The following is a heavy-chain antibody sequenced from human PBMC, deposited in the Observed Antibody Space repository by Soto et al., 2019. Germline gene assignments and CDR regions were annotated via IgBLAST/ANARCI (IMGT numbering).Heavy chain of an antibody. CDR1: GDSFTGFW. CDR3: ARQHPLDSRVWYI. D-gene: IGHD6-19*01. Sequence: GESLKISCKVFGDSFTGFWIGWVGQMPGKGLEWVGSIYPRDSDTRYNPSFQCQVTISADRSTTTAYLQWSSLKASDTAIYYCARQHPLDSRVWYIWGQGTPVTVSS. J-gene: IGHJ4*02. V-gene: IGHV5-51*01. CDR2: IYPRDSDT.